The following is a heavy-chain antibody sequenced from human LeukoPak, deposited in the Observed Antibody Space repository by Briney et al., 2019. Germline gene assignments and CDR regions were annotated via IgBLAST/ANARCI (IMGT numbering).Heavy chain of an antibody. D-gene: IGHD2-2*01. CDR2: MYHSGST. CDR1: GYSISSGHY. CDR3: ARDVQGAYCSSTSCYNWFDP. V-gene: IGHV4-38-2*02. Sequence: SETLSLTCTVSGYSISSGHYWGWIRQPPGKGLEWIGSMYHSGSTYYNPPLKSRVTISVDTSKNQFSLKLSSVTAADTAVYYCARDVQGAYCSSTSCYNWFDPWGQGTLVTVSS. J-gene: IGHJ5*02.